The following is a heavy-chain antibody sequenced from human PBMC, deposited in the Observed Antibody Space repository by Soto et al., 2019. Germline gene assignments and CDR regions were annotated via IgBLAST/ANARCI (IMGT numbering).Heavy chain of an antibody. J-gene: IGHJ6*02. CDR1: VFSLSTTGVG. V-gene: IGHV2-5*02. D-gene: IGHD2-21*01. CDR3: VQSRCGGDCLQSYSSHSYYGLDV. Sequence: SGPELGNPTQTLTLTFTFSVFSLSTTGVGVGWIRQPPGKALEWLALIYWDDDKRYSPSLKSRLTITKDTSKNQVVLTMTYMDPVDTATYYCVQSRCGGDCLQSYSSHSYYGLDVWGQGTTVTVSS. CDR2: IYWDDDK.